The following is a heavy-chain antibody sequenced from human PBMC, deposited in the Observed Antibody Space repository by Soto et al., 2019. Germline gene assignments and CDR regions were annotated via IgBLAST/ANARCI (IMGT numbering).Heavy chain of an antibody. CDR2: ITSTSSSL. V-gene: IGHV3-48*02. J-gene: IGHJ5*02. Sequence: DVHLVESGGGLVQPGGSLRLSCAASGFTFSSYSMTWVRQAPGKGLEWVSYITSTSSSLYYADSVEGRFNISRDNAKNSLYLQMSSLRDEDTAVYYCARVYYYDSSALFDPWGQGTLVTVSS. CDR1: GFTFSSYS. CDR3: ARVYYYDSSALFDP. D-gene: IGHD3-22*01.